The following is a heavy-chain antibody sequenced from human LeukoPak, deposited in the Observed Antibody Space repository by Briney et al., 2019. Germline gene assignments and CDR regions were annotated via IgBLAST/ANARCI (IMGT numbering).Heavy chain of an antibody. D-gene: IGHD3-22*01. CDR3: AKTGRDSSTDYFDY. J-gene: IGHJ4*02. V-gene: IGHV3-23*01. Sequence: PGGSLRLSCAASGFTFSSYGMSWVRQAPGKGLEWVSAISGSGGSTYYADSVKGRFTISRDNSKNTVYLQMNSLRAEDTAVYYCAKTGRDSSTDYFDYWGQGTLVTVSS. CDR2: ISGSGGST. CDR1: GFTFSSYG.